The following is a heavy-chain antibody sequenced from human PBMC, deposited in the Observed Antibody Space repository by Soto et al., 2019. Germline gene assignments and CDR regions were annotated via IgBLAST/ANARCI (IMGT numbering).Heavy chain of an antibody. CDR2: IIPFFGTS. D-gene: IGHD2-8*01. Sequence: QVQLVQSGTEVKKPGSSVKVSCKASGDTFDGYAISWVRQAPGRGLEWVGGIIPFFGTSHYSQKFQGRVTITADESTSTAYMELSGLTSEDSAIYYCARESAYAGNPVAFDYWGQGTLVTVSS. CDR3: ARESAYAGNPVAFDY. J-gene: IGHJ4*02. V-gene: IGHV1-69*01. CDR1: GDTFDGYA.